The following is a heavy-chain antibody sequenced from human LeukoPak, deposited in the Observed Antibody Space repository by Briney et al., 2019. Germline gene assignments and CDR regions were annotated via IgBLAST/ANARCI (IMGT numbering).Heavy chain of an antibody. J-gene: IGHJ3*02. V-gene: IGHV1-69*04. D-gene: IGHD1-1*01. Sequence: ASVKVSCKASGGTFSSYAISWVRQAPGQGLEWMGRIIPIFGIANYAQKFQGRVTITADKSTSTAYMELSSLRSEDTAVYYCARRDRTGNAFDTWGQGTMVTVSS. CDR2: IIPIFGIA. CDR3: ARRDRTGNAFDT. CDR1: GGTFSSYA.